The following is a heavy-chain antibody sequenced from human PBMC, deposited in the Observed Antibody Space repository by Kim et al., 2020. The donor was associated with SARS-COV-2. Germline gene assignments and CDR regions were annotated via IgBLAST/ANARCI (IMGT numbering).Heavy chain of an antibody. D-gene: IGHD1-26*01. J-gene: IGHJ4*02. CDR3: ASQWEQYYDY. V-gene: IGHV5-51*01. CDR2: IHPGDSDT. Sequence: GESLKISCKGSGYSFTSYWIGWVRQMPGKGLEWMGIIHPGDSDTRYSPSFQGQVAISADKSTSTVYLQWSSLKASATARYDCASQWEQYYDYWGQGSLVTVSS. CDR1: GYSFTSYW.